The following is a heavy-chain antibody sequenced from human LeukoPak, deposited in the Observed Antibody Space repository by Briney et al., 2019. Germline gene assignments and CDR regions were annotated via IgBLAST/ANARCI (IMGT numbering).Heavy chain of an antibody. CDR3: ARVPRSYYYYYYMDV. J-gene: IGHJ6*03. CDR1: GGSFSAYY. CDR2: IYYSGSN. Sequence: SETLSLTCAVYGGSFSAYYWSWIRQPPGKGLEWIGYIYYSGSNNYNPSLKSRVTISVDTSKNQFSLKLSSVTAADTAVYYCARVPRSYYYYYYMDVWGKGTTVTVSS. V-gene: IGHV4-59*01.